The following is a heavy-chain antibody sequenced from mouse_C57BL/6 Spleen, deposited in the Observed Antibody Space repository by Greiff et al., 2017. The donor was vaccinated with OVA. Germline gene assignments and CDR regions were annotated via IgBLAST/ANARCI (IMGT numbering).Heavy chain of an antibody. Sequence: VKLQQPGAELVRPGSSVKLSCKASGYTFTSYWMDWVKQRPGQGLEWIGNIYPSDSETHYNQKFKDKATLTVDKSSSTAYMQLSSLTSEDSAVYYCARRATMVTTGGYYYAMDYWGQGTSVTVSS. J-gene: IGHJ4*01. CDR3: ARRATMVTTGGYYYAMDY. V-gene: IGHV1-61*01. CDR2: IYPSDSET. D-gene: IGHD2-2*01. CDR1: GYTFTSYW.